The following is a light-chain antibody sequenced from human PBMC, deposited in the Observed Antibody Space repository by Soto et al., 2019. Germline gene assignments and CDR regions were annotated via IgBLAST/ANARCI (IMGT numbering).Light chain of an antibody. V-gene: IGLV2-14*01. CDR2: EAS. CDR3: LSKVDSYSYG. J-gene: IGLJ1*01. Sequence: QSVLTQPASVSGSPGQSITISCTGTSSDVGGYNYVSWYQQHPGKAPKLMIYEASNRLSGVSNRFSGSKSGNTASLTVSGLQAEDEADYYCLSKVDSYSYGFGTGTKLTVL. CDR1: SSDVGGYNY.